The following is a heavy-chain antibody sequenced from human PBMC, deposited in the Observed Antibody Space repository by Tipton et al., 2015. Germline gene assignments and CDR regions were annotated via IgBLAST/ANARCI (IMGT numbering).Heavy chain of an antibody. CDR2: IDYSGTK. Sequence: PGLVKPSETLSLTCAVSAYSISSDYYWGWIRQPPGKGLEWIGNIDYSGTKNYNPSLKSRVTISLDTSKNQFSLKLSSVTAADTAVYYCARDLEHGMDVWGQGTTVTVSS. CDR3: ARDLEHGMDV. V-gene: IGHV4-38-2*02. J-gene: IGHJ6*02. CDR1: AYSISSDYY. D-gene: IGHD5-24*01.